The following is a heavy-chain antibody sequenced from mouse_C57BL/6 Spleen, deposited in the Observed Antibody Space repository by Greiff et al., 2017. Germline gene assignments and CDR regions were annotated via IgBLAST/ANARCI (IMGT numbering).Heavy chain of an antibody. CDR1: GYTFTDYY. CDR2: INPNNGGT. D-gene: IGHD3-3*01. V-gene: IGHV1-26*01. J-gene: IGHJ4*01. Sequence: VQLQQSGPELVKPGASVKISCKASGYTFTDYYMNWVKQSHGKSLAWIGDINPNNGGTSYNQKFKGKATLTVDKSSSTAYMELRSLTSEDSAVYYCERRAAMDYWGQGTSVTVSS. CDR3: ERRAAMDY.